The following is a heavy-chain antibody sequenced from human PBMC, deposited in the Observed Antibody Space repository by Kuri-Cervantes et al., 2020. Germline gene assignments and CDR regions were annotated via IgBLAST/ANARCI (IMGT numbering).Heavy chain of an antibody. CDR3: ARPSLPAAIDYFDY. D-gene: IGHD2-2*01. J-gene: IGHJ4*02. CDR2: INAGNGNT. Sequence: ASVKVSCKASGYTFTSYAMHWVRQAPGQRLEWMGWINAGNGNTKYPQKFQGRVTITRDTSASTAYMELSSLRSEDTAVYYCARPSLPAAIDYFDYWGQGTLVTVSS. CDR1: GYTFTSYA. V-gene: IGHV1-3*01.